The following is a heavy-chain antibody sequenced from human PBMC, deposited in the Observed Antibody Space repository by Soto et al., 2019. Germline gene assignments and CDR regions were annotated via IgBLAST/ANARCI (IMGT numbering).Heavy chain of an antibody. Sequence: PGGSLRLSCAASGFTFSKAWMSWVRQAPEKGLEWVGRIKSNTDGGTTDYAAPVNVRFTIERADTQNTLYLQLNSPKNEDTAVYYSTTVSQHLIAWGQGTLVTVSS. J-gene: IGHJ5*02. CDR2: IKSNTDGGTT. CDR1: GFTFSKAW. V-gene: IGHV3-15*01. CDR3: TTVSQHLIA. D-gene: IGHD3-22*01.